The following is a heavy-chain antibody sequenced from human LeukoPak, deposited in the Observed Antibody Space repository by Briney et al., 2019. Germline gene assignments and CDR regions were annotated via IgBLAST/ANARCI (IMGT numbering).Heavy chain of an antibody. CDR2: INHSGST. V-gene: IGHV4-34*01. Sequence: PSETLSLTCAVYGGSFSGYYWSWIRQPPGKGLEWIGEINHSGSTNYNPSLKSRVTISVDTSKNQFSLKLSSVTAADTAVYYCARVPLSCGGDCYSEAFYFDYWGQGTLVTVSS. J-gene: IGHJ4*02. CDR1: GGSFSGYY. CDR3: ARVPLSCGGDCYSEAFYFDY. D-gene: IGHD2-21*02.